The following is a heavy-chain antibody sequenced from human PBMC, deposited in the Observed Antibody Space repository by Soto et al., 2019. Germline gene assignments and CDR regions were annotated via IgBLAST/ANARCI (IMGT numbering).Heavy chain of an antibody. CDR3: ARGQKGGSPYYYYYYGMDV. CDR1: GGSFSGYY. J-gene: IGHJ6*02. D-gene: IGHD2-15*01. Sequence: SETLSLTCAVYGGSFSGYYWSWIRQPPGKGLEWIGEINHSGSTNYNPSLKSRVTISVDTSKNQFSLKLSSVTAADTAVYYCARGQKGGSPYYYYYYGMDVWGQGTTVTVSS. CDR2: INHSGST. V-gene: IGHV4-34*01.